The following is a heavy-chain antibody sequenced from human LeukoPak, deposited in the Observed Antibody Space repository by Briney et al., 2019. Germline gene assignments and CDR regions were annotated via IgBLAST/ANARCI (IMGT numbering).Heavy chain of an antibody. CDR3: AREGGNLPFDH. CDR1: GFTFSSYG. D-gene: IGHD4-23*01. J-gene: IGHJ4*02. CDR2: ITSSSIYI. Sequence: GGSLRLSCAASGFTFSSYGMSWVRQAPGKGLEWVSSITSSSIYIYYADSVKGRFTISRDNAKNSLYLQMNSLRAEDTALYYCAREGGNLPFDHWGQGTLVTVSS. V-gene: IGHV3-21*04.